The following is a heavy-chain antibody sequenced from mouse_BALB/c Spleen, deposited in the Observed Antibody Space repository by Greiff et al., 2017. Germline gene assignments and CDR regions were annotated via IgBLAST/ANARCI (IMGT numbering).Heavy chain of an antibody. J-gene: IGHJ4*01. V-gene: IGHV1-15*01. D-gene: IGHD2-4*01. CDR2: IDPETGGT. Sequence: QVQLQQSGAELVRPGASVTLSCKASGYTFTDYEMHWVKQTPVHGLEWIGAIDPETGGTAYNQKFKGKATLTADKSSSTAYMELRSLTSEDSAVYYCTRPYDYDEYYAMDYWGQGTSVTVSS. CDR3: TRPYDYDEYYAMDY. CDR1: GYTFTDYE.